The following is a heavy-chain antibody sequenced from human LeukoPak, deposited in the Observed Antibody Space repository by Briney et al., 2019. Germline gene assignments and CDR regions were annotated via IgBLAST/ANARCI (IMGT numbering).Heavy chain of an antibody. V-gene: IGHV4-39*01. CDR2: IYYSGST. CDR3: ARTALVVVAATSFDY. J-gene: IGHJ4*02. Sequence: PSETPSLTCTVSGGSISSSSYYWGWIRQPPGRGLEWIESIYYSGSTYYNPSLKSRVTISVHTSKNQFSLKLSSVTAADTAVYYCARTALVVVAATSFDYWGQGTLVTVSS. D-gene: IGHD2-15*01. CDR1: GGSISSSSYY.